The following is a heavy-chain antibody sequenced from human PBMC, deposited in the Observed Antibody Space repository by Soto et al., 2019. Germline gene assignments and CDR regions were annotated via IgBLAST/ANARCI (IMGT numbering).Heavy chain of an antibody. V-gene: IGHV3-33*01. CDR2: IWYDGSNK. J-gene: IGHJ6*03. CDR1: GFTFSSYG. Sequence: GGSLRLSCAASGFTFSSYGMHWVRQAPGKGLEWVAVIWYDGSNKYYADSVKGRFTISRDNSKNTLYLQMNSLRAEDTAVYYCAREVRVTTIFSEIENYYYYMDVWGKGTTVTVSS. D-gene: IGHD2-21*02. CDR3: AREVRVTTIFSEIENYYYYMDV.